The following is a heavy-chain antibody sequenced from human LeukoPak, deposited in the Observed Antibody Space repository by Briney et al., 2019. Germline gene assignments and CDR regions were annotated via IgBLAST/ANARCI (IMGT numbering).Heavy chain of an antibody. D-gene: IGHD1-26*01. Sequence: GGSLRLSCAASGFTFSDYWMHWVRQAPGKGLVWVSRINSDGSSTTYADSVKGRFTISRDNAKNTLYLQMNSLRAEDTALYYCARVYSGTYYWDLDFWGQGTLVSVSS. CDR3: ARVYSGTYYWDLDF. J-gene: IGHJ4*02. CDR2: INSDGSST. CDR1: GFTFSDYW. V-gene: IGHV3-74*01.